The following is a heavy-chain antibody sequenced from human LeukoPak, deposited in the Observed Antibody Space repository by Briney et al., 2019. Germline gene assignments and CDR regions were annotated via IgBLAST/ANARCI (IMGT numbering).Heavy chain of an antibody. CDR3: ARDLNDYGDYFDY. Sequence: PSETLSLTCTVSGGSISSYYWSWIRQPPGKGLEWIGYIYYSGSTNYNPSLKSRVTISVDTSKNQFSLKLSSVTAADTAVYYCARDLNDYGDYFDYWGQGTLVTVSS. V-gene: IGHV4-59*01. D-gene: IGHD4-17*01. CDR1: GGSISSYY. CDR2: IYYSGST. J-gene: IGHJ4*02.